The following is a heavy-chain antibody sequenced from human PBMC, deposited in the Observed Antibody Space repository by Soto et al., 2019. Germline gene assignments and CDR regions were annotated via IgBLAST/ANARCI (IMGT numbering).Heavy chain of an antibody. Sequence: ASVKVSCKASGYTFTSYYMHWVRQAPGQGLEWMGIINPSGGSTSYAQKFQGRVTMTRDTSTSTVYMELSSLRSEDTAVYYCARDCHQYRYYYYGMDVWGQGTTVTVSS. CDR2: INPSGGST. CDR3: ARDCHQYRYYYYGMDV. J-gene: IGHJ6*02. CDR1: GYTFTSYY. V-gene: IGHV1-46*01. D-gene: IGHD3-16*02.